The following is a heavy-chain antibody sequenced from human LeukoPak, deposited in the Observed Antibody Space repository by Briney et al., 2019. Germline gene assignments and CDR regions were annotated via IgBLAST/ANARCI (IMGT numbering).Heavy chain of an antibody. CDR3: ARGTATASYPVNWFDP. J-gene: IGHJ5*02. CDR2: TYYRSRWYN. Sequence: SQTLSLTCAISGGSVSSYSAAWNWIRQSPSRGLEWLGRTYYRSRWYNDYAISVKSRITINPGTSKNQFSLHLNSVTPGDTAVYYCARGTATASYPVNWFDPWGQGTLVTVSS. V-gene: IGHV6-1*01. D-gene: IGHD1-14*01. CDR1: GGSVSSYSAA.